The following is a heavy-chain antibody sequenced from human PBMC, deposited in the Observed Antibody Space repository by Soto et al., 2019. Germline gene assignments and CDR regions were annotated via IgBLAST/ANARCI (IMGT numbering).Heavy chain of an antibody. CDR2: IYHSGST. Sequence: SSETLSLTCAVSGGSISSGGYSWSWIRQPPGKGLEWIGYIYHSGSTYYNPSLKSRVTISVDRSKNQFSLKLSSVTAADTAVYYCARVQSSGYTTKGAFDIWGQGTMVTVSS. D-gene: IGHD3-22*01. J-gene: IGHJ3*02. V-gene: IGHV4-30-2*01. CDR1: GGSISSGGYS. CDR3: ARVQSSGYTTKGAFDI.